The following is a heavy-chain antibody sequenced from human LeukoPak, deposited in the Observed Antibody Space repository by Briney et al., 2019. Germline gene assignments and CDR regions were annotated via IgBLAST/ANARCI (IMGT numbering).Heavy chain of an antibody. V-gene: IGHV1-69*05. D-gene: IGHD6-6*01. CDR3: ARGRTSSSAFGDYYYLDV. J-gene: IGHJ6*03. CDR1: GGTFSTYA. CDR2: IIPVFGTE. Sequence: RASVKVSCKASGGTFSTYASSWVRQAPGQGLEWMGVIIPVFGTENYSQNFQGRVTITTDESTSTAYLQVRSLRSDDAAVYYCARGRTSSSAFGDYYYLDVWGTGTSVTVSS.